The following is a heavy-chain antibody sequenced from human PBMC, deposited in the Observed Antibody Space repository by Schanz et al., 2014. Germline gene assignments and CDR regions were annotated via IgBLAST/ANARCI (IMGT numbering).Heavy chain of an antibody. CDR1: GFNFRSYP. V-gene: IGHV3-23*04. CDR3: ARDGGRDGYNLAFDV. CDR2: MYINSGST. J-gene: IGHJ3*01. D-gene: IGHD5-12*01. Sequence: EVQLVESGGGLVQPGGSLRLSCAASGFNFRSYPMSWVRQAPGKGLEWISSMYINSGSTQYADSVKGRFIISRDSSKNTLFLQMNSLRAEDTAVYFCARDGGRDGYNLAFDVWGQGTLVTVSS.